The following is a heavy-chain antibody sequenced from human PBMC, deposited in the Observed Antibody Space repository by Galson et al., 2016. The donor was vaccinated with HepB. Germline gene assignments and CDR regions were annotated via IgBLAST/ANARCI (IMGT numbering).Heavy chain of an antibody. Sequence: SETLSLTCTVSGGSMSSNYWSWIRQPPGKGLEWIGYIFYSGSTTYNPSLKSRVTLSVDASKNQFSLNLSSVAAADTAVYYCARARFVVDFYFDSWSQGTLVTVSS. D-gene: IGHD2-21*01. J-gene: IGHJ4*02. CDR1: GGSMSSNY. CDR3: ARARFVVDFYFDS. CDR2: IFYSGST. V-gene: IGHV4-59*01.